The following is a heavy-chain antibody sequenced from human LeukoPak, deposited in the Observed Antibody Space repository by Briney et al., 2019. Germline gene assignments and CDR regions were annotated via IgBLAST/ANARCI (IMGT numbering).Heavy chain of an antibody. Sequence: GGSLRLSCAASGFTFSSYAMTWVRQAPDKGLEWVSAISGSDGSTYYADSVKGRFTISRDNAKNSLYLQMNSLRAEDTAVYYCAGSKYSSSQDYWGQGTLVTVSS. CDR3: AGSKYSSSQDY. CDR2: ISGSDGST. D-gene: IGHD6-13*01. CDR1: GFTFSSYA. V-gene: IGHV3-23*01. J-gene: IGHJ4*02.